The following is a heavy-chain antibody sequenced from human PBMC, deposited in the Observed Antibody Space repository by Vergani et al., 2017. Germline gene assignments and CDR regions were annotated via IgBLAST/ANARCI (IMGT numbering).Heavy chain of an antibody. CDR1: GGTFSSYA. CDR2: IIPIFGTA. J-gene: IGHJ2*01. CDR3: AGXGGGQYCGGDCPPVIGVYFDL. Sequence: QVQLVQSGAEVKKPGSSVKVSCKASGGTFSSYAISWVRQAPGQGLEWMGGIIPIFGTANYAQKFQGRVTITADESTSTAYMELSSLGSEDTAVYYCAGXGGGQYCGGDCPPVIGVYFDLWGRGTLVTVSS. V-gene: IGHV1-69*01. D-gene: IGHD2-21*02.